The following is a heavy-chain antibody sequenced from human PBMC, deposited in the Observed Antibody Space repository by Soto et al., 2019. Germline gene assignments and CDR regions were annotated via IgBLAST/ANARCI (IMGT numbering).Heavy chain of an antibody. J-gene: IGHJ3*01. CDR2: IYPSGGST. CDR3: ARESLEVDGTGGGFDL. V-gene: IGHV1-46*01. D-gene: IGHD6-19*01. Sequence: ASVXVSCKTSVYTFTTYYMHCFLQAPGQGLEWMGIIYPSGGSTSYAQKFQGRVTMTRDTSTSTVYMELSSLRSEDTAVYYCARESLEVDGTGGGFDLWGQGTMV. CDR1: VYTFTTYY.